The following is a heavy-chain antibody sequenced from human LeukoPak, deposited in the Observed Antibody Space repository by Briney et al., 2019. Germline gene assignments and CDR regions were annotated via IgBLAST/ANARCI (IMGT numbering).Heavy chain of an antibody. CDR2: ISGSGGST. V-gene: IGHV3-23*01. CDR3: ARHPRKDVGDYYYYYIDL. J-gene: IGHJ6*03. CDR1: GFTFSSYA. D-gene: IGHD1-14*01. Sequence: GGSLRLSCAASGFTFSSYAMSRVRQAPGKGLEWVSAISGSGGSTYYADSVKGRFTISRDNSKNTLYLQMNSLRAEDTAVYYCARHPRKDVGDYYYYYIDLWGKGTTVTISS.